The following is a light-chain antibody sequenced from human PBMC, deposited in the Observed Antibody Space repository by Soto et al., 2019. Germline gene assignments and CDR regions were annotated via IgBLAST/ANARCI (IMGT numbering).Light chain of an antibody. CDR1: SSNIGSNS. CDR3: AAWDDSLNGFV. J-gene: IGLJ1*01. CDR2: ADN. V-gene: IGLV1-44*01. Sequence: QSVLTQPPSSSGTPGQRVSISCSGSSSNIGSNSVQWHQQLPGTAPNLLIYADNQRPPGVPDRFSGAKSGTSASLAITGLQSGDEADYYCAAWDDSLNGFVFGTGTKLTVL.